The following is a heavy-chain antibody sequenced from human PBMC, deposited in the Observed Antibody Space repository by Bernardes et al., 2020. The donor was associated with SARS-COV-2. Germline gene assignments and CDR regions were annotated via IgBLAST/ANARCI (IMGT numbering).Heavy chain of an antibody. Sequence: SETLSLTCAVYGGSFSGYYWSWIRQPPGKGLEWIGEINHSGSTNYNPSLKSRVTISVDTSKNQFSLKLSSVTAADTAVYYCARGSGHSADYYYYGMDVWGQGTTVTVSS. CDR3: ARGSGHSADYYYYGMDV. CDR2: INHSGST. CDR1: GGSFSGYY. J-gene: IGHJ6*02. V-gene: IGHV4-34*01. D-gene: IGHD3-10*01.